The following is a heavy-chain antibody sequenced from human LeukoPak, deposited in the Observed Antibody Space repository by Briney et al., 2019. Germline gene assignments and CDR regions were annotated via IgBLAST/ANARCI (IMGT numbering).Heavy chain of an antibody. CDR2: IRSKANSYAT. J-gene: IGHJ4*02. V-gene: IGHV3-73*01. CDR1: GFTFSGSA. CDR3: AKDPNRPRFIAVAGTGRN. Sequence: TGGSLRLSCAASGFTFSGSAVHWVRQASGKGLEWVGRIRSKANSYATAYAASVKGRFTISRDDSKNTAYLQMNSLRAEDTAVYYCAKDPNRPRFIAVAGTGRNWGQGTLVTVSS. D-gene: IGHD6-19*01.